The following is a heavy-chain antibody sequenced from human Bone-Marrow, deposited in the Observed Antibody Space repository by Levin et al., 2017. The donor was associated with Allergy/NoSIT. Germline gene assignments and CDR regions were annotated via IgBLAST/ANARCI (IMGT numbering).Heavy chain of an antibody. Sequence: GGSLRLSCAASGFTFSDHYMDWVRQAPGKGLEWVGRTRNKANSYTTEYAASVKGRFTISRDDSKNSLYLQMNSLKTEDTAVYYCARDRRDDGMDVWGQGTTVTVSS. CDR3: ARDRRDDGMDV. CDR1: GFTFSDHY. J-gene: IGHJ6*02. D-gene: IGHD5-24*01. CDR2: TRNKANSYTT. V-gene: IGHV3-72*01.